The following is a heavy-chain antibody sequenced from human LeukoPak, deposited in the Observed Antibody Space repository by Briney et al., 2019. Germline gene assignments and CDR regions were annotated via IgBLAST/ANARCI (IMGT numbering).Heavy chain of an antibody. CDR1: GFTFSSYG. D-gene: IGHD3-10*01. J-gene: IGHJ4*02. CDR2: ISYDGSNK. CDR3: AKGGYYGSGPTDY. V-gene: IGHV3-30*18. Sequence: PGGSLRLSCGASGFTFSSYGMHWVRQAPGKGLEWVAVISYDGSNKYYADSVKGRFTISRDNFKNTLYLQMNSLRAEDTAVYYCAKGGYYGSGPTDYWGQGTLVIVSS.